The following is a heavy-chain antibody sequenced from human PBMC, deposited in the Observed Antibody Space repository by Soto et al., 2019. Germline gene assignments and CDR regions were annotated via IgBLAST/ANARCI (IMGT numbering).Heavy chain of an antibody. CDR3: AKTDSSGYYYYPFDY. CDR1: GFTFSSYA. Sequence: EVQLLESGGGLVQPGGSLRLSCAASGFTFSSYAMSWVRQAPGKGLEWVSAISGSGGSTYYADSVKGRFTISRDNSKNTLDLQMNSLRAEDTAVYYCAKTDSSGYYYYPFDYWGQGTLVTVSS. J-gene: IGHJ4*02. D-gene: IGHD3-22*01. CDR2: ISGSGGST. V-gene: IGHV3-23*01.